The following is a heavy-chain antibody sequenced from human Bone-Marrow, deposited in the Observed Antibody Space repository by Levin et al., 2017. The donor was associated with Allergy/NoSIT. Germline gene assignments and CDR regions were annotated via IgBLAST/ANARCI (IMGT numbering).Heavy chain of an antibody. J-gene: IGHJ4*02. V-gene: IGHV5-10-1*01. D-gene: IGHD6-13*01. CDR3: ARHGIAAADYYFDS. Sequence: PGGSLRLSCKTSGYRFTSYWISWVRQMPGKGLEWMGRIDPSDSDTDYSPSFRGRVTISLDKSLNTAYLQWSSLKASDSAMYYCARHGIAAADYYFDSWGQGSLLTVSS. CDR1: GYRFTSYW. CDR2: IDPSDSDT.